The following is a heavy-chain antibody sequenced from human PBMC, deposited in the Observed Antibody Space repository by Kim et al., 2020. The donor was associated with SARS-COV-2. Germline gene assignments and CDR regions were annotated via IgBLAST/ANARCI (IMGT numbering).Heavy chain of an antibody. J-gene: IGHJ6*02. Sequence: GGSLRLSCAASGFTVSSNYMSWVRQAPGKGLEWVSVIYSGGSTYYADSVKGRFTISRHNSKNTLYLQMNSLRAEDTAVYYCAREAVVVPAASYYYYYGMDVWGQGTTVTVSS. CDR2: IYSGGST. D-gene: IGHD2-2*01. CDR1: GFTVSSNY. CDR3: AREAVVVPAASYYYYYGMDV. V-gene: IGHV3-53*04.